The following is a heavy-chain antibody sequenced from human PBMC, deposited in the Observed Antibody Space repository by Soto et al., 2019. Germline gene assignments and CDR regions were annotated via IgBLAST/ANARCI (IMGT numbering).Heavy chain of an antibody. J-gene: IGHJ4*02. V-gene: IGHV5-51*03. Sequence: EVQLVQSGAEVKTPGESLKISCKGSGYSFSTYWIDWVRQMPGKGLEWVGIIYPGDSDTRYSPSFQGQVTISADKSISAAYLQWSSLKASDTAMYYCARLAPHYDFWTGTLDYGGQGTLVIVSS. CDR3: ARLAPHYDFWTGTLDY. CDR1: GYSFSTYW. CDR2: IYPGDSDT. D-gene: IGHD3-3*01.